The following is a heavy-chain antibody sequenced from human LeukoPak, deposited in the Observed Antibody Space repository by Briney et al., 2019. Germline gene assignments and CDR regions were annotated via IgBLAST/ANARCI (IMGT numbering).Heavy chain of an antibody. CDR1: GGTFSSYA. J-gene: IGHJ6*03. Sequence: ASVKVSCKVSGGTFSSYAISWVRQAPGQGLEWMGGIIPIFGTANYAQKFQGRVTITADESTSTAYMELSSLRSEDTAVYYCAASGIAARDQYHYYYMDVWGKGTTVTVSS. CDR2: IIPIFGTA. D-gene: IGHD6-6*01. CDR3: AASGIAARDQYHYYYMDV. V-gene: IGHV1-69*13.